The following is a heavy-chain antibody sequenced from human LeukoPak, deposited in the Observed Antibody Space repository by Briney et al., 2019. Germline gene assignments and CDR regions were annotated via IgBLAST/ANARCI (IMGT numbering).Heavy chain of an antibody. D-gene: IGHD6-6*01. CDR2: IRYDGSNK. Sequence: PGGSLRLSCAASGFTFSSYGMHWVRQAPGKGLEWVAFIRYDGSNKYYADSVKGRFTISRDNSKNTLYLQMNSLRAEDTAVYYCARGAFDYISSSGEWMGDYWGQGTLVTVSS. J-gene: IGHJ4*02. CDR1: GFTFSSYG. CDR3: ARGAFDYISSSGEWMGDY. V-gene: IGHV3-30*02.